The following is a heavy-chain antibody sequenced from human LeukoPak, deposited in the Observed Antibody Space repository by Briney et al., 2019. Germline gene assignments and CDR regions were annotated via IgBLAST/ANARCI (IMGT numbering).Heavy chain of an antibody. Sequence: ASVKVSCTASGGTFSSYAISWVRQAPGQGLEWMGRIIPILGIANYAQKFQGRVTITADKSTSTAYMELSSLRSEDTAVYYCARSEHLSDLAFDYWGQGTLVTVSS. CDR3: ARSEHLSDLAFDY. V-gene: IGHV1-69*04. J-gene: IGHJ4*02. CDR1: GGTFSSYA. D-gene: IGHD1/OR15-1a*01. CDR2: IIPILGIA.